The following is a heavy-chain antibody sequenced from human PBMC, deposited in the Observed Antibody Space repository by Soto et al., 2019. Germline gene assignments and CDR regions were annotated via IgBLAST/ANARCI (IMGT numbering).Heavy chain of an antibody. J-gene: IGHJ3*02. D-gene: IGHD1-26*01. CDR3: ARTYSGSYGDAFDI. V-gene: IGHV3-21*01. CDR2: ISSSSSYI. CDR1: GFTFSIYS. Sequence: GGSLRLSCAASGFTFSIYSMNLVLQAPGKGLEWVSSISSSSSYIYYADSVKGRFTISRDNAKNSLYLQMNSLRAEDTAVYYCARTYSGSYGDAFDIWGQGTMVTVSS.